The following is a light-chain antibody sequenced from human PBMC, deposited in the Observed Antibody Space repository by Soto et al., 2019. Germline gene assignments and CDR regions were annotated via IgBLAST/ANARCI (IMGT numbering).Light chain of an antibody. J-gene: IGKJ2*01. V-gene: IGKV3-15*01. CDR2: GAS. Sequence: EIVMTQSPATLSVSPGERATLSCRASQSVGSDLAWYQQKPGQAPRLVIFGASIRATGFAARFSGSGSGTDFTLSISSXQSEDFAVYYCQQYIYWPYTFGQGTKVDIK. CDR1: QSVGSD. CDR3: QQYIYWPYT.